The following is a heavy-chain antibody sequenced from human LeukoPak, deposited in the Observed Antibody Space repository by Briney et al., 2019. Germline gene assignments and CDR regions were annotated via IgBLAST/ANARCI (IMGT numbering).Heavy chain of an antibody. Sequence: EASVKVSCKASGYTFSDYYIHWVRQSPGQGLEWMGWINTKGASTKYAQKFQGRVTMTRDTSINTVYMELSRLTSDDTAICYCARDAEYGSGSMWLLDPWGQGTQVTVSS. CDR3: ARDAEYGSGSMWLLDP. V-gene: IGHV1-2*02. J-gene: IGHJ5*02. CDR1: GYTFSDYY. CDR2: INTKGAST. D-gene: IGHD3-10*01.